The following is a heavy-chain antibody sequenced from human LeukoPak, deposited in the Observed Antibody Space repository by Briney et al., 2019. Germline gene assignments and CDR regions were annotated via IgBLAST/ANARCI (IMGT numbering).Heavy chain of an antibody. V-gene: IGHV3-23*01. J-gene: IGHJ4*02. CDR1: GFTFSSYA. CDR2: ISGSGGST. D-gene: IGHD5-18*01. Sequence: GGSLRLSCAASGFTFSSYAMHWVRQAPGKGLEWVSAISGSGGSTYYADSVKGRFTISRDNSKNTLYLQMNSLRAEDTAVYYCAKAKVPDSYGYPLDYWGQGTLVTVSS. CDR3: AKAKVPDSYGYPLDY.